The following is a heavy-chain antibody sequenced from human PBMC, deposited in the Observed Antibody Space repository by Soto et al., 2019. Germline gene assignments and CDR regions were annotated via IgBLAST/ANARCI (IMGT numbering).Heavy chain of an antibody. Sequence: GGSLRLSCAASGFTFSSYGMHWVRQAPGKGLEWVAVISYDGSNKYYADSVKGRFTISRDNSKNTLYLQMNSLRAEDTAVYYCANDYGDYAYAFDIWGQGTMVTVSS. D-gene: IGHD4-17*01. CDR3: ANDYGDYAYAFDI. J-gene: IGHJ3*02. CDR2: ISYDGSNK. V-gene: IGHV3-30*18. CDR1: GFTFSSYG.